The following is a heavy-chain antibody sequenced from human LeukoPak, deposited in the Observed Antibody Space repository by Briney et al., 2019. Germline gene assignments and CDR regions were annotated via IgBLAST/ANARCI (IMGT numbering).Heavy chain of an antibody. V-gene: IGHV4-59*01. J-gene: IGHJ4*02. CDR1: GGSMSNNY. D-gene: IGHD4-17*01. CDR2: INYSGST. CDR3: ARRTTTSFDY. Sequence: SETLSLTCTVSGGSMSNNYWSWIRQPPGKGPEWIGSINYSGSTNYNPSLRNRLTILVDTYKNQFSLQLTSVTAADTAVYYCARRTTTSFDYWGQGTLVTVSS.